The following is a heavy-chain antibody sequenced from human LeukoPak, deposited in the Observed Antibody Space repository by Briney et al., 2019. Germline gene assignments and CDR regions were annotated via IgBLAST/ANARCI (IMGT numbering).Heavy chain of an antibody. CDR3: ARDLYYYDSSGYQAPHYYYYYGMDV. V-gene: IGHV3-30-3*01. CDR1: GFTFSSYA. D-gene: IGHD3-22*01. Sequence: GGSLRLSCAASGFTFSSYAMHWVRQAPGKGLEWVAVISYDGSNKYYADSVKGRFTISRDNSKNTLYLQMNSLRAEDTAVYYCARDLYYYDSSGYQAPHYYYYYGMDVWGQGTTVTVSS. J-gene: IGHJ6*02. CDR2: ISYDGSNK.